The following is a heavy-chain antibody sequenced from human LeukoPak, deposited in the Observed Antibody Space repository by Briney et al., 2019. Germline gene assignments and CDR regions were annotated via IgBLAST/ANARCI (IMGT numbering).Heavy chain of an antibody. CDR2: MNPNSGNT. Sequence: GASVKASCKASGYTFTSYDINWVRQATGQGLEWMGWMNPNSGNTGYAQKFQGRVTITRNTSISTAYMELSSLRSEDTAVYYCARGSFCGGDCYSYYFDYWGQGTLVTVSS. CDR1: GYTFTSYD. J-gene: IGHJ4*02. V-gene: IGHV1-8*03. D-gene: IGHD2-21*01. CDR3: ARGSFCGGDCYSYYFDY.